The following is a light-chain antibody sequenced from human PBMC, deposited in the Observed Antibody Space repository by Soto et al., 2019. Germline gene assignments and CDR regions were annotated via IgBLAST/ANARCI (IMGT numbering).Light chain of an antibody. CDR1: QSVSNNY. J-gene: IGKJ1*01. Sequence: EIVLTQSPGTLSLSPGERATLSCRSSQSVSNNYLAWYQQKPGQAPRLLIYGASNRATGIPDRFSGSGSGTDFTLTIRRLEPEDFAVYYCQQYGSPGTFGQGTKVDIK. V-gene: IGKV3-20*01. CDR2: GAS. CDR3: QQYGSPGT.